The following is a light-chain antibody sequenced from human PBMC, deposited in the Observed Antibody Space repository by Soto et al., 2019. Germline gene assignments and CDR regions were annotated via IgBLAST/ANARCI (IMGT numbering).Light chain of an antibody. CDR2: GAS. V-gene: IGKV3-20*01. CDR1: QSVSSSY. Sequence: EIVLTQSPGTLSLSPGERATLSCRASQSVSSSYLAWYQQKPGQAPSLLISGASSRATDIPDRFSGSRSGTDFTLTISRLDPEDFAVYYCQQYGSSPITFGQGTRLEIK. CDR3: QQYGSSPIT. J-gene: IGKJ5*01.